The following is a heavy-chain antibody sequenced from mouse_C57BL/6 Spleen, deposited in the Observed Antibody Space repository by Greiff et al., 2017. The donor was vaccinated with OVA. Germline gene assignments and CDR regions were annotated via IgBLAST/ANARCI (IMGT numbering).Heavy chain of an antibody. J-gene: IGHJ1*03. V-gene: IGHV1-55*01. CDR2: IYPGSGST. CDR1: GYTFTSYW. D-gene: IGHD1-1*01. CDR3: ARAYGSSPWYFDV. Sequence: QVQLKQPGAELVKPGASVKMSCKASGYTFTSYWITWVKQRPGQGLEWIGDIYPGSGSTNYNEKFKSKATLTVDTSSSTAYMQLSSLTSEDSAVYYCARAYGSSPWYFDVWGTGTTVTVSS.